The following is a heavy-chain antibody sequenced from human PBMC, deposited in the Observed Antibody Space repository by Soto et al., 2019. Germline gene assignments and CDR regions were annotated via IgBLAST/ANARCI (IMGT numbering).Heavy chain of an antibody. CDR2: ISSSSSYI. CDR1: GFTFSNYA. J-gene: IGHJ4*02. D-gene: IGHD6-19*01. Sequence: EVQLVESGGGLVKPGGSLRLSCAASGFTFSNYAMNWVRQAPGKGLEWASSISSSSSYIYYEDSVKGRFTISRDNAKNSLYLQMNSLRAEGSAVYYCARDYGSSSSGRNDYWGQGTLGTVSS. CDR3: ARDYGSSSSGRNDY. V-gene: IGHV3-21*01.